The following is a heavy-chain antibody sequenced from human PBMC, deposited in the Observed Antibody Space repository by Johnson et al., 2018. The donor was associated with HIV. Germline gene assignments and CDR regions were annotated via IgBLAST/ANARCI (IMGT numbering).Heavy chain of an antibody. CDR2: IKQDGSDK. CDR1: GFTFSNFC. CDR3: AKDKDAFDI. V-gene: IGHV3-7*01. J-gene: IGHJ3*02. Sequence: VQLVESGGGLVQPGGSLRLSCAASGFTFSNFCMNWVRQAPGKGLEWVANIKQDGSDKYYVDSVKGRFTISRDNAKNSLYLQMNSLRAEDTAVYYCAKDKDAFDIWGQGTMVTVSS.